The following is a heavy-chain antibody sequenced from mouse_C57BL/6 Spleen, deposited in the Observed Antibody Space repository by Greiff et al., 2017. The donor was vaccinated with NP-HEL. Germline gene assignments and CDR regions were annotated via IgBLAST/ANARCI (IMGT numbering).Heavy chain of an antibody. D-gene: IGHD6-1*01. J-gene: IGHJ4*01. CDR2: IRNKANGYTT. CDR3: ARFLWVAMDY. CDR1: GFTFTDYY. V-gene: IGHV7-3*01. Sequence: EVQRVESGGGLVQPGGSLSLSCAASGFTFTDYYMSWVRQPPGKALEWLGFIRNKANGYTTEYSASVKGRFTISRDNSQSILYLQMNALRAEDSATYYCARFLWVAMDYWGQGTSVTVSS.